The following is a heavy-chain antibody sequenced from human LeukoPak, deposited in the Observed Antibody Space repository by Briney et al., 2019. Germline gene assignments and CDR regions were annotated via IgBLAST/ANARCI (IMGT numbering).Heavy chain of an antibody. D-gene: IGHD3-3*01. CDR1: GFSVSNNY. V-gene: IGHV3-53*01. CDR3: ARGRGLGVVSPYFDD. J-gene: IGHJ4*02. Sequence: PGGSLRLSCVVSGFSVSNNYIIWVRQAPGNGLERVSVIYSDGRTSHSASVGGRFTISRDNSKNIVSLQMNNLRAEDTAVYYCARGRGLGVVSPYFDDWGQGTLVTVSS. CDR2: IYSDGRT.